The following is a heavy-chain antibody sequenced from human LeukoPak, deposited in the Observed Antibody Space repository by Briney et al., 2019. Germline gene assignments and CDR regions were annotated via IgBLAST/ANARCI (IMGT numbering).Heavy chain of an antibody. J-gene: IGHJ4*02. CDR3: ARETGTARLDY. CDR2: IYSGGGT. V-gene: IGHV3-66*02. CDR1: GFSVSSNY. D-gene: IGHD1-1*01. Sequence: SGGSLRLSCAASGFSVSSNYMSWVRQAPGEGLEWVSIIYSGGGTYYTDSVKGRFTISRDSSKNTLYLQMNSLRGEDTAVYFCARETGTARLDYWGQGTLVTVSS.